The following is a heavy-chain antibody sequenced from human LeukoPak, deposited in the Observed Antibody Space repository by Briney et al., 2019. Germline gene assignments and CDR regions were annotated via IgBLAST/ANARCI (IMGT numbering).Heavy chain of an antibody. CDR2: INWNGGST. Sequence: GGSLRLSCAASGFTFSSYAMSWVRQAPGKGLEWVSGINWNGGSTGYADSVKGRFTISRDNVKNSLYLQMNSLRAEDTAFYYCAKDIDSSGYYPAEYWGQGTLVTVSS. CDR3: AKDIDSSGYYPAEY. V-gene: IGHV3-20*04. J-gene: IGHJ4*02. D-gene: IGHD3-22*01. CDR1: GFTFSSYA.